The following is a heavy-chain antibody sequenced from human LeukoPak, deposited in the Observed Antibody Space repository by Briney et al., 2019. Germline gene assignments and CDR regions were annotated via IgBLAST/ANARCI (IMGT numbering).Heavy chain of an antibody. CDR1: GFTFSSYA. CDR3: VKFMVGATYYYYYGMDV. J-gene: IGHJ6*02. V-gene: IGHV3-64D*09. D-gene: IGHD1-26*01. CDR2: ISSNGGST. Sequence: GGSLRLSCSASGFTFSSYAMHWVRQAPGKGLEYVSAISSNGGSTYYADSVKGRFTISRDNSKNTLYLQMSSLRAEDTAVYYCVKFMVGATYYYYYGMDVWGQGTTAPVSS.